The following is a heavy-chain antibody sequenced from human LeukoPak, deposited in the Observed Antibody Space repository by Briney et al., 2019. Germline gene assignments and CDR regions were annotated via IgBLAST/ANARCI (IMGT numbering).Heavy chain of an antibody. CDR2: INPNSGGT. CDR3: ARALYCSGGSCSTGFDP. D-gene: IGHD2-15*01. CDR1: GYTFTSYY. J-gene: IGHJ5*02. Sequence: GASVKVSCKASGYTFTSYYMHWVRQAPGQGVEWMGWINPNSGGTNYAQKFQGRVTMTRDTSISTAYMELSRLRSDDTAVYYCARALYCSGGSCSTGFDPWVQGTLVTVSS. V-gene: IGHV1-2*02.